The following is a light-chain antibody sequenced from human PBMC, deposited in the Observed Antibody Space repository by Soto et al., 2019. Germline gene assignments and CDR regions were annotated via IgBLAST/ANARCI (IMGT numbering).Light chain of an antibody. V-gene: IGKV3-20*01. Sequence: EMVLTQSQGTVSVSPGESVTXTCRASQIVSDYLAWYQDKPGQAPRLLFYRASTMATGIPDRFSGSGSGTDFTLTISRLEPEDFAVYYCQQYGISPIAFAQRTRSEIK. CDR2: RAS. CDR1: QIVSDY. J-gene: IGKJ5*01. CDR3: QQYGISPIA.